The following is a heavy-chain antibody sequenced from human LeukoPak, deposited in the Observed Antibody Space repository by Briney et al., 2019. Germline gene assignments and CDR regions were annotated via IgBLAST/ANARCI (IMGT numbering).Heavy chain of an antibody. CDR3: ARGSTAMGFDY. CDR1: GGSFSGYY. V-gene: IGHV4-34*01. CDR2: INHSGST. J-gene: IGHJ4*02. D-gene: IGHD5-18*01. Sequence: PSETLSLTCAVYGGSFSGYYWSWIRQLPGKGLEWIGEINHSGSTNYNPSLKSRVTISVDTSKNQFSLKLSSVTAADTAVYYCARGSTAMGFDYWGQGTLVTVSS.